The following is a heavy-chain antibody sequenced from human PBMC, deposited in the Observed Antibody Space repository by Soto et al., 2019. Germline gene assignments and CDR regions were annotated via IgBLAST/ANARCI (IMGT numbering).Heavy chain of an antibody. V-gene: IGHV4-31*03. J-gene: IGHJ4*02. CDR3: ASGTFNDISFDS. CDR2: IYYTGAA. Sequence: QVQLQESGPGLVKPSQTLTITCSVSGGSIDTGGFYWSWARQLPGKGLQWIGYIYYTGAAYYNPALKRRLVISLDTSANQFSLSLTSLTAADTAVYYCASGTFNDISFDSWGQGRLVTVSS. CDR1: GGSIDTGGFY. D-gene: IGHD2-21*01.